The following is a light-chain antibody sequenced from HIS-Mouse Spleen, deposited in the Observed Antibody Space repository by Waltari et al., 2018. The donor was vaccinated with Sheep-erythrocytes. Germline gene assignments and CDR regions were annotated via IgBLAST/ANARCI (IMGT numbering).Light chain of an antibody. CDR3: QAWDSSTAV. V-gene: IGLV3-1*01. CDR1: KLGDKY. CDR2: QAS. J-gene: IGLJ2*01. Sequence: SYELTQPPSVAVSPGQTASITCTGEKLGDKYACWYQQKPGQSPVLVIYQASKRPSGIPERFSGSNSGNTATLTISGTQAMDEADYYCQAWDSSTAVFGGGTKLTVL.